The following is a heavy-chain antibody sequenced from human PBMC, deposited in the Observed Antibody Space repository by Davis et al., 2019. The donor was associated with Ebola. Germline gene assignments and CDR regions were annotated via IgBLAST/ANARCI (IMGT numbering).Heavy chain of an antibody. CDR1: GITFSSNA. Sequence: GESLKISCAASGITFSSNAMHWVRQAPGKGLEWVAVISYDGNDKYYADSVKGRFTISTDNSKNTLYLQMSSLGVEDTAVYYCAKSSMTGWYWGQGTLVTVSS. V-gene: IGHV3-30*18. CDR3: AKSSMTGWY. J-gene: IGHJ4*02. D-gene: IGHD1-14*01. CDR2: ISYDGNDK.